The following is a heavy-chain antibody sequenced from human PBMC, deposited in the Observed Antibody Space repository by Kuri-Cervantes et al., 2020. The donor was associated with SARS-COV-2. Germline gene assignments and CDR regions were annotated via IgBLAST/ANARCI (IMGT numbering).Heavy chain of an antibody. D-gene: IGHD1-20*01. V-gene: IGHV3-74*01. CDR3: VRDGYHWNFDY. CDR2: INPDGSYT. CDR1: GFTFSDYY. J-gene: IGHJ4*02. Sequence: GESLKISCAASGFTFSDYYMSWVRQAPGKGLVWVSRINPDGSYTNNADSVKGRFTLSRDNAKNMLFLQMNSLRAEDTAVYYCVRDGYHWNFDYWGQGTLVTVYS.